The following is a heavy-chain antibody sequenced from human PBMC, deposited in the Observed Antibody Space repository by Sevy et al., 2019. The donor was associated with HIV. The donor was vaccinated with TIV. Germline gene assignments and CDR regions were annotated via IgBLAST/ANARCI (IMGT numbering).Heavy chain of an antibody. CDR3: ANKRGYNLSPFDY. J-gene: IGHJ4*02. CDR1: GGSISSSDSY. Sequence: SETLSLTCTVSGGSISSSDSYWSWIRQPPGKGLEWIGYIQYSGGTYYNPFLKSRVAMSVDTSEKQFSLKLSLLTAAVTAVYYCANKRGYNLSPFDYWGQGTLVTVSS. D-gene: IGHD5-12*01. V-gene: IGHV4-30-4*01. CDR2: IQYSGGT.